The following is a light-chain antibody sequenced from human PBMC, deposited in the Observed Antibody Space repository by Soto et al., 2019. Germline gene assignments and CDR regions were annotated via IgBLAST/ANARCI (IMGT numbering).Light chain of an antibody. V-gene: IGLV2-14*01. CDR2: GVS. CDR3: AAWDDSLRGVV. CDR1: NNDIAGYDF. Sequence: QSVLTQPASVSGSPGQSITISCTGTNNDIAGYDFVSWYQHHPGKAPKLIIFGVSYRPSGVSHRFSGSKSGTSASLAISGLRSDDEADYYCAAWDDSLRGVVFGGGTKLTVL. J-gene: IGLJ2*01.